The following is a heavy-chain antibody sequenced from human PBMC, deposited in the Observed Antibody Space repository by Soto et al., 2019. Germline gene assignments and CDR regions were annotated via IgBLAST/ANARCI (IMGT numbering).Heavy chain of an antibody. D-gene: IGHD3-3*01. V-gene: IGHV4-59*02. Sequence: SGSLYLTRALSVGSVCSYEWSCIRQPPGRGLEWIGYIYYSGSTNYNPSLKSRVTISVDTSKNQFSLKLSSVTAADTALYYCASLFGVVHDFDYWGQGTLVTLSS. CDR1: VGSVCSYE. CDR3: ASLFGVVHDFDY. J-gene: IGHJ4*02. CDR2: IYYSGST.